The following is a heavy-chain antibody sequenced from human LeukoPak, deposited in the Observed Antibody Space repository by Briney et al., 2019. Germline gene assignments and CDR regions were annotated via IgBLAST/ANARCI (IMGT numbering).Heavy chain of an antibody. Sequence: GGSLRLSCAASGFTFSSYGMHWVRQAPGKGLEWVAFIRYDGSNKYYADSVKGRFTISRDNSKNTLYLQMNSLKAEDTAVYYCARGKTSQNIVTRKTYNWFDPWGQGTLVTVSS. D-gene: IGHD2/OR15-2a*01. CDR2: IRYDGSNK. CDR3: ARGKTSQNIVTRKTYNWFDP. CDR1: GFTFSSYG. V-gene: IGHV3-30*02. J-gene: IGHJ5*02.